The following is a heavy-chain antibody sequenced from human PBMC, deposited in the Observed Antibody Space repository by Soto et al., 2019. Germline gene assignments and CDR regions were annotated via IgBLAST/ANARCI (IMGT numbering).Heavy chain of an antibody. Sequence: GGSLKISCKGSGYSFTSYWISWVRQMPGKGVECMGRIDPSDSYTNYSPSFQGHVTISADKYISTAYLQWSSLNASDTAMYYCARWAGEAVGKNAMDVWGQGTTVTVSS. CDR1: GYSFTSYW. J-gene: IGHJ6*02. D-gene: IGHD6-13*01. CDR3: ARWAGEAVGKNAMDV. V-gene: IGHV5-10-1*01. CDR2: IDPSDSYT.